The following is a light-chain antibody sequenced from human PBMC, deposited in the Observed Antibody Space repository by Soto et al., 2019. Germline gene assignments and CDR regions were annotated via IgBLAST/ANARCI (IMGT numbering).Light chain of an antibody. J-gene: IGKJ3*01. CDR1: QSVSSY. Sequence: PGERATLSCRASQSVSSYLAWYQQKPGQAPRLLIYDASNRATGIPARFSGSGSGTDFTLTISSLEPEDFAVYYCQQRSNWPPLFGPGTKVDIK. V-gene: IGKV3-11*01. CDR3: QQRSNWPPL. CDR2: DAS.